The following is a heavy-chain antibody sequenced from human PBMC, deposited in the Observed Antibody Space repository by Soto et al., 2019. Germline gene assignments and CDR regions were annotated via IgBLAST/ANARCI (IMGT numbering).Heavy chain of an antibody. J-gene: IGHJ4*02. V-gene: IGHV3-30*18. CDR3: AKDPSDCGGDCYPHY. D-gene: IGHD2-21*02. CDR2: ISYDGSNK. Sequence: QVQLVESGGGVVQPGRSLRLSCAASGFTFSSYGMHWVRQAPGKGLEGVAVISYDGSNKYYADSVKGRFTISRDNSKNTLYLQMNSLRAEDTAVYYCAKDPSDCGGDCYPHYWGQGTLVTVSS. CDR1: GFTFSSYG.